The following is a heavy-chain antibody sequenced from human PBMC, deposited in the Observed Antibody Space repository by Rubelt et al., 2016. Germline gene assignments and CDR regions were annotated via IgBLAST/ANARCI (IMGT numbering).Heavy chain of an antibody. Sequence: QVQLQESGPGLVKPSETLSLTCTVSGGAISTYYWNWIRQPAGKGLEWIGRIYTSGSTNYNPSLKSRVTISVDTSKNQFSLKLSSGTAADTAVYYCARGVRIAARPNYFDYWGQGTLVTVSS. D-gene: IGHD6-6*01. V-gene: IGHV4-4*07. J-gene: IGHJ4*02. CDR1: GGAISTYY. CDR2: IYTSGST. CDR3: ARGVRIAARPNYFDY.